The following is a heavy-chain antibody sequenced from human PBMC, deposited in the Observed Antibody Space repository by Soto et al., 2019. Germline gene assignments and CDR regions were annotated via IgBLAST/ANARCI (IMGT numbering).Heavy chain of an antibody. CDR2: ISSSSSGI. D-gene: IGHD6-19*01. CDR1: GFTFSSYS. J-gene: IGHJ4*02. V-gene: IGHV3-21*01. CDR3: ARDRQWLVPFFDY. Sequence: GGSLRLSCAASGFTFSSYSMNWVRQAPGKGLEWVSSISSSSSGICYADSVKGRFTVSRDNAKNSLYLQMNSLRAEDTAVYYCARDRQWLVPFFDYWGQGTLVTVSS.